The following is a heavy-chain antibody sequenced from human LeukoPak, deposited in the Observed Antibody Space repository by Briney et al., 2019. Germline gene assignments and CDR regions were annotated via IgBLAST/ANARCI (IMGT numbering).Heavy chain of an antibody. Sequence: SETLSLTCTVSGGSISSGSYYWSWIRQPAGKGLEWIRRIYTSGSTNYNPSLKSRVTISVDTSKDQFSLKLNSVTAADTAVYYCARADSSNWYDSRGYFDYWGRGTLVTVSS. CDR3: ARADSSNWYDSRGYFDY. J-gene: IGHJ4*02. V-gene: IGHV4-61*02. CDR1: GGSISSGSYY. CDR2: IYTSGST. D-gene: IGHD1-1*01.